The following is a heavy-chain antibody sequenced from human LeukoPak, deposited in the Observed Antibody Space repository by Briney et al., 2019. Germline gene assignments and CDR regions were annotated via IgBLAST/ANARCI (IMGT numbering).Heavy chain of an antibody. D-gene: IGHD1-26*01. CDR2: IYHSGST. CDR3: ARVDSGSFGFYHYYYMDV. V-gene: IGHV4-38-2*01. CDR1: GYSISSGYY. Sequence: SETLSLTCAVSGYSISSGYYWGWIRQPPGKGLEWIGSIYHSGSTYYNPSLKSRVTISVDTSKNQFSLKLSSVTAADTAVYYCARVDSGSFGFYHYYYMDVWGKGTTVTVSS. J-gene: IGHJ6*03.